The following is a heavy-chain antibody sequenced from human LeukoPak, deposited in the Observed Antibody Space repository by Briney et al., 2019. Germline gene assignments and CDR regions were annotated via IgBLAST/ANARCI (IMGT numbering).Heavy chain of an antibody. V-gene: IGHV1-69*04. J-gene: IGHJ4*02. CDR3: ARSGGAAAGSDY. D-gene: IGHD6-13*01. Sequence: SVKVSCKASGGTFSSYAISWVRQAPGQGLEWMGRIIPILGIANYAQKFQGRVTITADKSTSTAYMELSSLRSEDTAVYYCARSGGAAAGSDYWGQGTLVTVSS. CDR1: GGTFSSYA. CDR2: IIPILGIA.